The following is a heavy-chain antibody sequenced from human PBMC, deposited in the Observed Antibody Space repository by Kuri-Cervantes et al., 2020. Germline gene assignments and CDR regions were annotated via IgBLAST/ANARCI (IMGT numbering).Heavy chain of an antibody. Sequence: GESLKISCAASGFTFSSYGMHWVRQAPGKGLEWVAVISYDGSNKYYADSVKGRFTISRDNSKNTLYLQMNSLRAEDTAVYYCAKDDGAVVPAAPLYYYYGMDVWGQGTTVTVSS. J-gene: IGHJ6*02. V-gene: IGHV3-30*18. CDR2: ISYDGSNK. CDR1: GFTFSSYG. D-gene: IGHD2-2*01. CDR3: AKDDGAVVPAAPLYYYYGMDV.